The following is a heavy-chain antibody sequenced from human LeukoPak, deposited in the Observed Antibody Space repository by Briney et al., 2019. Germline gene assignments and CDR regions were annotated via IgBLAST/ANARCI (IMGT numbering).Heavy chain of an antibody. D-gene: IGHD3-22*01. CDR2: MYYSGST. CDR1: GGSISSGDYY. V-gene: IGHV4-30-4*01. Sequence: SSETLSLTCTVSGGSISSGDYYWSWIRQPPGKGLEWIGYMYYSGSTYYNPSLKSRVTISLDTSKNQFSLKLNSVTAADTAVYYCARPYYYDSRIDPWGQETLVTVSS. CDR3: ARPYYYDSRIDP. J-gene: IGHJ5*02.